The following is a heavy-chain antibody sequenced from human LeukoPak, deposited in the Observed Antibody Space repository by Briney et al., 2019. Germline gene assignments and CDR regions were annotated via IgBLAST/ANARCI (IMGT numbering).Heavy chain of an antibody. CDR2: ISAYNGNT. V-gene: IGHV1-18*04. CDR1: GYTFTGYY. D-gene: IGHD2-2*01. J-gene: IGHJ6*02. CDR3: ARVLVYYYGMDV. Sequence: ASVKVSCKASGYTFTGYYMHWVRQAPGQGLEWMGWISAYNGNTNYAQKLQGRVTMTTDTSTGTAYMELRSLRSDDTAVYYCARVLVYYYGMDVWGQGTTVTVSS.